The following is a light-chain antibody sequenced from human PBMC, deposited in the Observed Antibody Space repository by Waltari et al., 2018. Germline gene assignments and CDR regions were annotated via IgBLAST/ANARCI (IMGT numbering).Light chain of an antibody. V-gene: IGKV1-39*01. CDR1: QDISTF. CDR2: ATS. Sequence: EIEMTQSPASLSASVGDRATVTCRASQDISTFLNWYKYKQGKPPQLLIFATSTLSSGVPSKFIGSGSRTAVTRTIISLQPDDGSIFYCHQSMTSLPFTFGGGTKVEIK. CDR3: HQSMTSLPFT. J-gene: IGKJ4*01.